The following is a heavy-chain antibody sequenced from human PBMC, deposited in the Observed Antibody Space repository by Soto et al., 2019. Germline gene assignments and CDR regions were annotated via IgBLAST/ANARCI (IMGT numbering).Heavy chain of an antibody. D-gene: IGHD5-12*01. CDR2: ISYDGSNK. CDR1: GFTFSSYG. J-gene: IGHJ4*02. CDR3: AKARDGYGDY. Sequence: QVQLVESGGGVVQPGRSLRLSCAASGFTFSSYGMHWVRQAPGKGLEWVAVISYDGSNKYYADSVKGRFTISRDNSKNTLYLQMNSLRAEDTAVYYCAKARDGYGDYWGQGTLVTVSS. V-gene: IGHV3-30*18.